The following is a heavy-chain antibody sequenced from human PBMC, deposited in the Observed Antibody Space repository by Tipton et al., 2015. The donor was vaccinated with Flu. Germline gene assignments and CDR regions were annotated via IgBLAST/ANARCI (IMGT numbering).Heavy chain of an antibody. D-gene: IGHD1-1*01. CDR1: GFTLTRYG. CDR3: ARETTLMASNFDY. Sequence: AVSGFTLTRYGMSWVRQAPGKGLEWISAFSVSGGATFFAESVKGRSTISRDNSKNTVSLEMNNVRAEDTAIYYCARETTLMASNFDYWGQGTLVSVSS. V-gene: IGHV3-23*01. CDR2: FSVSGGAT. J-gene: IGHJ4*02.